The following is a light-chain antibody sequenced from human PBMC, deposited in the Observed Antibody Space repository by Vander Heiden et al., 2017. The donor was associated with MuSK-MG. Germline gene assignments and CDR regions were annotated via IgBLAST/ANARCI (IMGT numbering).Light chain of an antibody. J-gene: IGKJ1*01. V-gene: IGKV3-20*01. CDR1: QSVSSSY. Sequence: TALTQSLGIRPLSPGDRATLSCRASQSVSSSYLAWYQQKPGQAPRLLIYGASSKATGIPDRFSGSGSGTDFTLTISRLEPEDFAVYYCQQYGSSPRTFGQGAKVEIK. CDR2: GAS. CDR3: QQYGSSPRT.